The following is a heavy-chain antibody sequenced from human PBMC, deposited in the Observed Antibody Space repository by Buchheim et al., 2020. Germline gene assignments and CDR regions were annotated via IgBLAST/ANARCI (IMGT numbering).Heavy chain of an antibody. CDR2: ISYDGSNK. V-gene: IGHV3-30*18. CDR3: AKEYTDRRGYLPPGEYYGRDV. J-gene: IGHJ6*02. CDR1: GFTFSSYG. Sequence: QVQLVESGGGVVQPGRSLRLSCAASGFTFSSYGMHWVRQAPGKGLEWVAVISYDGSNKYYADSVKGRFTISRDNSKNTLYLQINSPRDEETAVYYCAKEYTDRRGYLPPGEYYGRDVVGQGAT. D-gene: IGHD3-22*01.